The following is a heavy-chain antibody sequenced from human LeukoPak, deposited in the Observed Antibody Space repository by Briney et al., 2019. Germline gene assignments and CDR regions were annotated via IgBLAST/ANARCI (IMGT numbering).Heavy chain of an antibody. J-gene: IGHJ6*02. Sequence: SGGSLRLSCAASGFTLSSYAMSWVRQAPGKGLEWVSATSGSGGSTYYADSVKGRSTISRDNSKNMLYLQTNSLRAEDTAVYYCAKGRLSGVVVAGYGMDVWGQGTTITVSS. CDR2: TSGSGGST. CDR3: AKGRLSGVVVAGYGMDV. CDR1: GFTLSSYA. D-gene: IGHD6-19*01. V-gene: IGHV3-23*01.